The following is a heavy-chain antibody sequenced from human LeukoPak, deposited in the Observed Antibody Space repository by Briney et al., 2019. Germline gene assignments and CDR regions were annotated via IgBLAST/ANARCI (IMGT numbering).Heavy chain of an antibody. CDR2: INHSGST. CDR3: ARWGVPSFDF. J-gene: IGHJ4*02. CDR1: GGSFSGYY. V-gene: IGHV4-34*01. Sequence: SETLSLTCAVYGGSFSGYYWSWIRQPPGKGLEWIGEINHSGSTNYNPSLKSRVTISVDTSKNQFSLKLSSVTAADTAMYYCARWGVPSFDFWGRGTLVTVSS. D-gene: IGHD3-16*01.